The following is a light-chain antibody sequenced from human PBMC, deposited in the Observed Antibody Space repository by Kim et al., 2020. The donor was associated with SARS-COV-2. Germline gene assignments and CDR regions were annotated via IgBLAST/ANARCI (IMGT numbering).Light chain of an antibody. Sequence: EIVMTQSPATLSVSPGERATLSCRASQSVSSNLAWYQQKPGQAPRLLIYGASTRATGIPAGFSGSGSGTEFTLTISSLQSEDFAVYYCQQYNNWPLLTFGGGTKVDIK. CDR3: QQYNNWPLLT. CDR1: QSVSSN. CDR2: GAS. J-gene: IGKJ4*01. V-gene: IGKV3-15*01.